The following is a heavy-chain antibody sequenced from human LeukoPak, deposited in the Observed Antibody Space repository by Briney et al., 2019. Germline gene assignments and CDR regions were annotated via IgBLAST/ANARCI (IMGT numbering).Heavy chain of an antibody. V-gene: IGHV4-39*07. CDR3: ARALITMVRGVILDYMDV. CDR1: GGSIGRSSYY. J-gene: IGHJ6*03. D-gene: IGHD3-10*01. Sequence: SETLSLTCTVSGGSIGRSSYYWGWIRQPPGKGLEWIGNIYYSGKTDYNPSLKSRVTISVDTSKNQFSLKLSPVTAADTAVYYCARALITMVRGVILDYMDVWGKGTTVTISS. CDR2: IYYSGKT.